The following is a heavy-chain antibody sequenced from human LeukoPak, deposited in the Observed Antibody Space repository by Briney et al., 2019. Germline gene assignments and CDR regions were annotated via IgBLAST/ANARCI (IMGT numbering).Heavy chain of an antibody. CDR3: ARGGVLLWFRELFDH. V-gene: IGHV4-34*01. Sequence: SETLSLTCAVYGGSFSGYYWSWIRQPPGKGLEWIGEINHSGSTNYNPSLKSRVTISVDTSKNQFSLKLSSVTAADTAVYYCARGGVLLWFRELFDHWGQGTLVTVSS. CDR1: GGSFSGYY. D-gene: IGHD3-10*01. CDR2: INHSGST. J-gene: IGHJ4*02.